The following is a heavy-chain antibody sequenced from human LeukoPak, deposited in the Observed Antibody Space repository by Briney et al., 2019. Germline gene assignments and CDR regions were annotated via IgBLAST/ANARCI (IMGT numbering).Heavy chain of an antibody. Sequence: GRSLRLSCAASGFTFSSYAMHWVRQAPGKGLEWVAVISYDESNKYYADSVKGRFTISRDNFKNTLYLQMNSLRAEDTAVYYCARDPYFDYWGQGTLVTVSS. CDR3: ARDPYFDY. CDR2: ISYDESNK. V-gene: IGHV3-30-3*01. CDR1: GFTFSSYA. J-gene: IGHJ4*02.